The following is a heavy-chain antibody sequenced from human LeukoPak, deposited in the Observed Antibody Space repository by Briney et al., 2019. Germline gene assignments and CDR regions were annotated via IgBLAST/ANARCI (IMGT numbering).Heavy chain of an antibody. V-gene: IGHV3-7*01. CDR2: IKQDGSEK. J-gene: IGHJ4*02. CDR1: GFTFSSYW. CDR3: ARVRVLLWFGELFDY. Sequence: GGSLRLSCAASGFTFSSYWMSWVRQAPGKGLEWVANIKQDGSEKYYVDSVKGRFTISRDNAKNSLYLQMNSLRAEDTAVYYCARVRVLLWFGELFDYWGQGTLVTVSS. D-gene: IGHD3-10*01.